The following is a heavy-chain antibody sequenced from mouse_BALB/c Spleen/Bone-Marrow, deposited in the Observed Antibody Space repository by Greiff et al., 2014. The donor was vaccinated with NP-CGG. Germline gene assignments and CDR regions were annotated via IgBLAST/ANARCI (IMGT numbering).Heavy chain of an antibody. J-gene: IGHJ4*01. CDR1: GYTFKNHY. D-gene: IGHD2-10*02. Sequence: QVQLQQPGAELVRPGASVKISCTASGYTFKNHYIHWVKQRPEQGLGWIGYINPANDYTSYNQKFKGKATLTVDKSSNTAYMELSSLTSEDSAVDYCAAEVCGIYYAVGYWGQGTSVTVSS. CDR3: AAEVCGIYYAVGY. CDR2: INPANDYT. V-gene: IGHV1-69*02.